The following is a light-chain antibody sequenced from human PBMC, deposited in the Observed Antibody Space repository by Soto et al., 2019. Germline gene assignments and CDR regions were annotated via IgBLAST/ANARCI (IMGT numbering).Light chain of an antibody. V-gene: IGKV3-20*01. CDR3: QQYGGSPPFT. Sequence: EIVLTQSPGTLSLSPGERVTLSCRASQSVSSSYLAWYQQKPGQAPRLLIYGASSRATGIPDRFSGSGSGTDFALTINRLEPEDFVVYYCQQYGGSPPFTFGQGTRLEIK. CDR2: GAS. J-gene: IGKJ5*01. CDR1: QSVSSSY.